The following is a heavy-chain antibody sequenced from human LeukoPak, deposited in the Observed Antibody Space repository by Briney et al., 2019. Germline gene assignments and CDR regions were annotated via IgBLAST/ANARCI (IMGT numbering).Heavy chain of an antibody. CDR3: AREGYGDLANY. V-gene: IGHV3-48*03. Sequence: GGSLRLSCAASGFTFSSYEMNWVRQAPGKGLEWVSYISSSGSTIYYADSVKGRFTISRDNAKNTLYLQMNSLRAEDTAVYYCAREGYGDLANYWGQGTLVTVSS. D-gene: IGHD4-17*01. J-gene: IGHJ4*02. CDR2: ISSSGSTI. CDR1: GFTFSSYE.